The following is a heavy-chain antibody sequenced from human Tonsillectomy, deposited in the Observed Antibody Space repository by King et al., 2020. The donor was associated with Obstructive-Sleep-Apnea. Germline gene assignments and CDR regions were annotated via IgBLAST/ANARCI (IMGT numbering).Heavy chain of an antibody. CDR3: AKGYDSSGYVPYY. D-gene: IGHD3-22*01. Sequence: VQLVESGGGLVQPGRSLRLSCAASGFAFVEYAIHWVREAPGKGLERGSSISLSSTILAYTDSVKGRFTISRDNAKKSLFLQMNSLRTEDTALYYCAKGYDSSGYVPYYWGQGTLVTVSS. V-gene: IGHV3-9*01. J-gene: IGHJ4*02. CDR1: GFAFVEYA. CDR2: ISLSSTIL.